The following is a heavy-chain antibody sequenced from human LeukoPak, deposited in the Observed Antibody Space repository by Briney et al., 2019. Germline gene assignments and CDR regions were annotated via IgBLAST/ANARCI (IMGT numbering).Heavy chain of an antibody. Sequence: GGSLRLSCAASGCTFTSYSMNWVRQAPGKGLEWVSTISGGGGSTCYADSVKGRFTISRDNSKNTLYLQVNSLRAEDTAVYYCAKQLGYCSDGSCYFPYWGQGTLVTVSS. CDR2: ISGGGGST. D-gene: IGHD2-15*01. CDR3: AKQLGYCSDGSCYFPY. J-gene: IGHJ4*02. CDR1: GCTFTSYS. V-gene: IGHV3-23*01.